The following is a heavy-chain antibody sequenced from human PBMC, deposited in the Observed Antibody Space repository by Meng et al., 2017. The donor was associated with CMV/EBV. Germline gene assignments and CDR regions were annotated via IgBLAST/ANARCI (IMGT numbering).Heavy chain of an antibody. CDR2: IYSGDNT. CDR1: GFSVSSNY. D-gene: IGHD3-9*01. J-gene: IGHJ4*02. V-gene: IGHV3-53*01. CDR3: ARGGYDILTGYIASFDY. Sequence: SGFSVSSNYMCWVRQAPGKGLEWVSVIYSGDNTYYADSVKGRFTISRDNSKNTLYLQMNSLRAEDTAVYYCARGGYDILTGYIASFDYWGQGTLVTVSS.